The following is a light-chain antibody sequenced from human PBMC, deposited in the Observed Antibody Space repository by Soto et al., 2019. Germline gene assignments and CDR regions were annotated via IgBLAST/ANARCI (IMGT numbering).Light chain of an antibody. CDR3: QQGFMTPPYT. J-gene: IGKJ2*01. CDR1: QNISTY. Sequence: DIQMTQSPSSLSASLGDRVTITCRASQNISTYLNWYQQKPGKAPKLLIATASTLQSGVPSRFSGSGSGTDFTLSISSLQPEDIAIYFCQQGFMTPPYTFGQGTRLEIK. CDR2: TAS. V-gene: IGKV1-39*01.